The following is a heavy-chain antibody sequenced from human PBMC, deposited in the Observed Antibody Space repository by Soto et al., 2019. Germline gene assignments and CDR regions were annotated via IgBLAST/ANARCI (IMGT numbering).Heavy chain of an antibody. CDR1: GYTFTSYG. J-gene: IGHJ6*02. Sequence: QVQLVQSGAEVKKPGASVKVSCKASGYTFTSYGISWVRQAPGQGLGWMGWIGSYNGDTNYAQKFQGRVTMTTDTSTGKVYKELRSLRSDDTAVYYCARVRAELGYCSGGSCLPYYYVMDVWGQGTTVTVSS. CDR3: ARVRAELGYCSGGSCLPYYYVMDV. D-gene: IGHD2-15*01. V-gene: IGHV1-18*01. CDR2: IGSYNGDT.